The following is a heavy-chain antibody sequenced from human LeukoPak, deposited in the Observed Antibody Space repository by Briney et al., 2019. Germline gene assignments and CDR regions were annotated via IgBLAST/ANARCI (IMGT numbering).Heavy chain of an antibody. CDR1: GFTFTTNW. V-gene: IGHV3-23*01. Sequence: GGSLRLSCAASGFTFTTNWMTWVRQAPGEGLEWVSGISGSGDNTYYANSVKGRFTISRDNSKNTLYLQMNSLRAEDTAVYYCARAGYSSSWYTYYYYYMDVWGKGTTVTISS. D-gene: IGHD6-13*01. CDR2: ISGSGDNT. CDR3: ARAGYSSSWYTYYYYYMDV. J-gene: IGHJ6*03.